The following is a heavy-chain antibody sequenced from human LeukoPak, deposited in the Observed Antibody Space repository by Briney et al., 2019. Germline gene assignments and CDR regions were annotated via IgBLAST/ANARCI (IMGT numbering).Heavy chain of an antibody. D-gene: IGHD2-2*01. CDR1: GFPFSNYA. J-gene: IGHJ4*02. Sequence: GRSLRLSCAASGFPFSNYAMSWVRHAPGNGLEWVSAISNSVDYTYYADSVKGRFTISRDNSKNTLYLQMTTLRAEDTLVYYCAKQDIAVVPASFFFKTEFDFWGQGALVIVSS. CDR2: ISNSVDYT. CDR3: AKQDIAVVPASFFFKTEFDF. V-gene: IGHV3-23*01.